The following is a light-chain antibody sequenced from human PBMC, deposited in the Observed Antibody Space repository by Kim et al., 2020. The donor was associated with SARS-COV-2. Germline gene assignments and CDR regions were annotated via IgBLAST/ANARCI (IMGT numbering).Light chain of an antibody. Sequence: AAVGDRVTMTCRARQDIKNNLVWFQQKPGKAPRSLIYAASSLQSGVPSKFSGSGSGTDFTLTISSLQPEDFATYYCQQYQSYPVTFGQGTRLEIK. V-gene: IGKV1-16*02. CDR2: AAS. J-gene: IGKJ5*01. CDR3: QQYQSYPVT. CDR1: QDIKNN.